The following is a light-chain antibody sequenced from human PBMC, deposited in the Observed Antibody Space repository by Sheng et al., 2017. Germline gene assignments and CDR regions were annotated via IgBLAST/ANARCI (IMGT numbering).Light chain of an antibody. V-gene: IGKV3-20*01. J-gene: IGKJ1*01. Sequence: PGDRATLSCRASQSLSANSLAWYQQTPGQAPRLLIYGASNRATGIPDRFSGSASGTDFTLTISRLEPEDFALYYCQQYGSSPWTFGQGTKMEI. CDR2: GAS. CDR1: QSLSANS. CDR3: QQYGSSPWT.